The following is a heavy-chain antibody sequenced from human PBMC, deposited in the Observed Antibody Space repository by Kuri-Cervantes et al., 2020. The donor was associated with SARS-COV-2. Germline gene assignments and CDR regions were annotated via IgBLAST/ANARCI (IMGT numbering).Heavy chain of an antibody. CDR1: GGSISSYY. J-gene: IGHJ4*02. CDR2: IYYSGST. Sequence: ESLKISCTVSGGSISSYYWSWIRQPPGKGLEWIGYIYYSGSTNYNPSLKGRVTISVDTSKNQFSLKLGSVTAADTAVYYCARSAVRMVRGVIHYWGQGTLVTVSS. V-gene: IGHV4-59*12. CDR3: ARSAVRMVRGVIHY. D-gene: IGHD3-10*01.